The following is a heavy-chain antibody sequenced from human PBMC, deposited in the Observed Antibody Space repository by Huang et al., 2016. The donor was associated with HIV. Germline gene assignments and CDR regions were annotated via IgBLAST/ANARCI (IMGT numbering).Heavy chain of an antibody. V-gene: IGHV3-53*02. D-gene: IGHD3-16*01. Sequence: EVQLVETGGGLIQPGGSLKLSCAASGFTASANYMRWGRQAPGKGLEWVAIVYSDGNTFYADSVKGRFIISRDNSKNTMYLQMTSLRAEDTAVYYCAKIGGSDYYYYYYMDVWGKGATVTVSS. J-gene: IGHJ6*03. CDR1: GFTASANY. CDR3: AKIGGSDYYYYYYMDV. CDR2: VYSDGNT.